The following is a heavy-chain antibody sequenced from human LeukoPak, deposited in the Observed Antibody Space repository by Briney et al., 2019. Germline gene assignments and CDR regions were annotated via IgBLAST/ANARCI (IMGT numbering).Heavy chain of an antibody. D-gene: IGHD6-13*01. Sequence: GASVKVSCKASGGTFSSYAISWVRQAPGQGLEWMGGIIPIFGTANYAQKFQGRVTMTIDTSTNTTYMDLRTVTSDDTAIYYCARALPGAATAHNWFDPWGQGTLVTVSS. J-gene: IGHJ5*02. CDR1: GGTFSSYA. CDR3: ARALPGAATAHNWFDP. V-gene: IGHV1-69*05. CDR2: IIPIFGTA.